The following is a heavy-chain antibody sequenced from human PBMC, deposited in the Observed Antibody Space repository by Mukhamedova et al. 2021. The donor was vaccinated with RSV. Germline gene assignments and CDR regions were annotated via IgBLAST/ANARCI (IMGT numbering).Heavy chain of an antibody. D-gene: IGHD5-12*01. CDR2: ISGSGGST. J-gene: IGHJ4*02. V-gene: IGHV3-23*01. CDR3: AKHVAQPDY. Sequence: AISGSGGSTYYADSVKGWFTISRDNSKNTLYLQMNSLRAEDTAVYHCAKHVAQPDYWGQLTLVTVSS.